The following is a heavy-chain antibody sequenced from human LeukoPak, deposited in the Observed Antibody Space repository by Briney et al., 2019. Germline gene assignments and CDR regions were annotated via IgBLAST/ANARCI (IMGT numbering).Heavy chain of an antibody. D-gene: IGHD3-22*01. CDR3: ARDLGWRDSSGSSDY. CDR2: ISAYNGNT. Sequence: ASVKVSCKASGYTFTSYGISWVRQAPGQGVEWMGWISAYNGNTNYAQKLQGRVTMTTDTSTSTAYMELRSLRSDDTAVYYCARDLGWRDSSGSSDYWGQGTLVTVSS. CDR1: GYTFTSYG. J-gene: IGHJ4*02. V-gene: IGHV1-18*01.